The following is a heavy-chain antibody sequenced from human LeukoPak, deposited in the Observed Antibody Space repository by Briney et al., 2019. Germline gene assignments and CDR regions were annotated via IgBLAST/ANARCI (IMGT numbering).Heavy chain of an antibody. D-gene: IGHD5-18*01. CDR2: IRYDGSNK. Sequence: PGGSLRLXCAASGFTSSSYGMHWVRQAPGKGLEWVAFIRYDGSNKYYADSVKGRFTISRDNSKNTLYLQMNSLRAEDTAVYYSANYNRYSYGLGYYFDYWGQGTLVTVSS. CDR3: ANYNRYSYGLGYYFDY. CDR1: GFTSSSYG. J-gene: IGHJ4*02. V-gene: IGHV3-30*02.